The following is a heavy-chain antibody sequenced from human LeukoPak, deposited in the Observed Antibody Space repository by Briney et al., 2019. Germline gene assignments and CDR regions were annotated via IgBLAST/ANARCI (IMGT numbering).Heavy chain of an antibody. CDR3: ARGRPMVRGVTDLCYFDY. Sequence: PSLKVSCTASGYTFTDYYMNWVRQAPGQGLEWMGWINTNSGGTNYAQKFQGWVNMTRDKSISTAYMELSRLRSDDTGVYCCARGRPMVRGVTDLCYFDYWGQGNLVTVSS. CDR1: GYTFTDYY. CDR2: INTNSGGT. J-gene: IGHJ4*02. V-gene: IGHV1-2*04. D-gene: IGHD3-10*01.